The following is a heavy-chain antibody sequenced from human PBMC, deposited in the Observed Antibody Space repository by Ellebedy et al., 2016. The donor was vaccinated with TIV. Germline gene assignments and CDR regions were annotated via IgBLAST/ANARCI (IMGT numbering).Heavy chain of an antibody. CDR3: ARHVAEYSSSWSNNWFDP. Sequence: AASVTVSCKASGYTFTGYYMHWVRQAPGQGLEWMGWINPNSGGTNYAQKFQGRVTMTRDTSISTAYMELSRLRSDDTAVYYCARHVAEYSSSWSNNWFDPWGQGTLVTVSS. V-gene: IGHV1-2*02. CDR1: GYTFTGYY. J-gene: IGHJ5*02. CDR2: INPNSGGT. D-gene: IGHD6-13*01.